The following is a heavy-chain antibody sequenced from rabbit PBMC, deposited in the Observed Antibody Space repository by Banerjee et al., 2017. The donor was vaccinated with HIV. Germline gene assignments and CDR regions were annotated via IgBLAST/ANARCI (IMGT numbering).Heavy chain of an antibody. CDR1: GFDLSNYYY. CDR2: IATSRSGNT. D-gene: IGHD4-2*01. Sequence: QSLEESGGDLVKPVASLTLTCTASGFDLSNYYYMCWVRQAPGKGLEWSACIATSRSGNTYYASWAKGRFTISKTSSTTVTLQMTSLTAADTATYFCARAGYVGDNYNLWGPGTLVTVS. CDR3: ARAGYVGDNYNL. J-gene: IGHJ4*01. V-gene: IGHV1S40*01.